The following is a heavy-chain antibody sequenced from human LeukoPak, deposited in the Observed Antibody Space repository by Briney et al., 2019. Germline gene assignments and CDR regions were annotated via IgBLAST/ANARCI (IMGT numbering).Heavy chain of an antibody. D-gene: IGHD6-13*01. Sequence: PGGSLRLSCAASGFTFSSYSMNWVRQAPGKGLEWVSYISSSSSYIYYADSVKGRFTISRDNAKNSLYLQMNSLRAEDTAVYYCARGAKDSWMDYWGQGTLVTVSS. J-gene: IGHJ4*02. V-gene: IGHV3-21*01. CDR1: GFTFSSYS. CDR2: ISSSSSYI. CDR3: ARGAKDSWMDY.